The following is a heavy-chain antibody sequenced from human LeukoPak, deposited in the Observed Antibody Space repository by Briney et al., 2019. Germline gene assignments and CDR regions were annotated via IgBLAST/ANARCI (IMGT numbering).Heavy chain of an antibody. Sequence: GGSLRLSCAASGFTFSTYAMSWVRQAPGMGLEWVSRISGGGGTTYYADSVKGRFTLSRDNSNNRLYLQMNSLRAEDTAVYYCARRRAEDYDDFVHFDYRGQGVLVTVSS. CDR3: ARRRAEDYDDFVHFDY. V-gene: IGHV3-23*01. CDR1: GFTFSTYA. J-gene: IGHJ4*02. CDR2: ISGGGGTT. D-gene: IGHD4-17*01.